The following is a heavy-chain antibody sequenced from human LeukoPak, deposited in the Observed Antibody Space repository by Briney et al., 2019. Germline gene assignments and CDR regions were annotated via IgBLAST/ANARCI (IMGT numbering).Heavy chain of an antibody. CDR3: ARARALGIAAAGNGYFDY. V-gene: IGHV3-7*01. Sequence: PGGSLRLSCAASGFTFSSYWMSWVRQAPGKGLERVANIKQDGSEKYYVVSVKGRFTISRDNAKNSLYLQMNSLRAEDTAVYYCARARALGIAAAGNGYFDYWGQGTLVTVSS. CDR2: IKQDGSEK. CDR1: GFTFSSYW. D-gene: IGHD6-13*01. J-gene: IGHJ4*02.